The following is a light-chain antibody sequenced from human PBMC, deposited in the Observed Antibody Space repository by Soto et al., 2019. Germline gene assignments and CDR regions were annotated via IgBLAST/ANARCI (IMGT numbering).Light chain of an antibody. J-gene: IGKJ2*01. Sequence: DIQMTQSPSTLSASVGDRVTITCRAGQSISIWLAWYQQKPGKAPNLLIYKASSLESGVPSRFSGSGSGTEFTLTISSLQPDDFATYYCQQYNSYPYTCGQGTKLEIK. V-gene: IGKV1-5*03. CDR1: QSISIW. CDR3: QQYNSYPYT. CDR2: KAS.